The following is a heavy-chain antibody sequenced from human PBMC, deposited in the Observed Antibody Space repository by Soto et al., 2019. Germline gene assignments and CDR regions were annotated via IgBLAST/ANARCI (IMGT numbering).Heavy chain of an antibody. Sequence: EVQLLESGGGLVQPGGSLRLSCAASGFTFSSYAMSWVRQAPGKGLEWVSAISGSGGSTYYADSVKGRFTISRDNSKNTLYLQRNSLRAEDTAVYYCAKAEDFNNWYFDLWGRGTLVTVSS. J-gene: IGHJ2*01. V-gene: IGHV3-23*01. CDR1: GFTFSSYA. CDR2: ISGSGGST. CDR3: AKAEDFNNWYFDL. D-gene: IGHD3-3*01.